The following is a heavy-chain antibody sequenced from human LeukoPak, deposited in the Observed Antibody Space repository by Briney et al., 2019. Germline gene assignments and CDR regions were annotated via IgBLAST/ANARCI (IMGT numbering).Heavy chain of an antibody. CDR3: AKEGTLVATDY. D-gene: IGHD5-12*01. V-gene: IGHV3-30*18. CDR1: GFTFNNYA. J-gene: IGHJ4*02. CDR2: ISYDGSNK. Sequence: GGSLRLSCAASGFTFNNYAMTWVRQAPGKGLEWVAVISYDGSNKYYADSVKGRFTTSRDNSKNTLYLQMNSLRAEDTAVYYCAKEGTLVATDYWGQGTLVTVSS.